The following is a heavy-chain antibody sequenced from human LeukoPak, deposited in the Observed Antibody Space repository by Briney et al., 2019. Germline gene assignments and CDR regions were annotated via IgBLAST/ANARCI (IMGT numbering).Heavy chain of an antibody. Sequence: GGSLRLSCAASGFTFSNYWMNWVRQAPGKGLEWVANIEEDGGDKYYVDSVKGRFIISRDNAKNSLYLQMNSLRAEDTAVYYCARALRGFLETPSDFWGQGTLVTASS. V-gene: IGHV3-7*03. CDR3: ARALRGFLETPSDF. D-gene: IGHD3-3*01. J-gene: IGHJ4*02. CDR2: IEEDGGDK. CDR1: GFTFSNYW.